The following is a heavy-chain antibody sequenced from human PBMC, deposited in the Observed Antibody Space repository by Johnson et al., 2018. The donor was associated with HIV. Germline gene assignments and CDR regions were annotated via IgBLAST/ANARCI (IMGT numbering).Heavy chain of an antibody. D-gene: IGHD1-26*01. CDR2: LYADGST. J-gene: IGHJ3*02. V-gene: IGHV3-66*01. Sequence: MQLVESGGGVVRPGGSLRLSCAASGFIVSSKYMTWFRQAPGKGLELVSVLYADGSTYYADSVKGRFTISRDNSKNTLYLQMNSLRAEDTAVYYCAKDQGGSYPYDAFDIWGQGTMVTFSS. CDR3: AKDQGGSYPYDAFDI. CDR1: GFIVSSKY.